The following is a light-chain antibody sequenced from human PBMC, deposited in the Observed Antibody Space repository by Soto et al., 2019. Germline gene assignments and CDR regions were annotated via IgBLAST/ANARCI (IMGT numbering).Light chain of an antibody. Sequence: ELVLTQSPATLSLSTVPIANLSCRASQSVSSYLAWYQQKPGQAPRLLIYDASNRATGIPARFSGSGSGTDFTLTISSLESEDFAVYYCQKRSNWPPTFGQGPRLEIK. CDR2: DAS. J-gene: IGKJ5*01. CDR1: QSVSSY. CDR3: QKRSNWPPT. V-gene: IGKV3-11*01.